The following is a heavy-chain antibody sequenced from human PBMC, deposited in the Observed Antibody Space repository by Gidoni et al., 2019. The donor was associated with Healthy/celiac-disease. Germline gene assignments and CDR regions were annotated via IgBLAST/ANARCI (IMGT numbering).Heavy chain of an antibody. CDR3: AREPIVVVPATGDDAFDI. J-gene: IGHJ3*02. CDR1: GFTFSSYE. Sequence: GFTFSSYEMNWVRQAPGKGLEWVSYISSSGSTIYYADSVKGRFTISRDNAKNSLYLQMNSLRAEDTAVYYCAREPIVVVPATGDDAFDIWGQGTMVTVSS. CDR2: ISSSGSTI. D-gene: IGHD2-2*01. V-gene: IGHV3-48*03.